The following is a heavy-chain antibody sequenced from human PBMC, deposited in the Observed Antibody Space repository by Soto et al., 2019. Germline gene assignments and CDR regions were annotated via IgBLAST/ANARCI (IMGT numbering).Heavy chain of an antibody. CDR1: GGSISSGGYY. CDR3: ARDRVMVRGVRHFDL. CDR2: IYYGGST. D-gene: IGHD3-10*01. V-gene: IGHV4-31*03. J-gene: IGHJ2*01. Sequence: QVQLQESGPGLVKPSQTLSLTCTVSGGSISSGGYYWSWIRQHPGKGLEWSGYIYYGGSTFYNPPLKSRVSISLDTSKNQFSLKLSSVTAADTAVYYCARDRVMVRGVRHFDLWGRGTLVTVSS.